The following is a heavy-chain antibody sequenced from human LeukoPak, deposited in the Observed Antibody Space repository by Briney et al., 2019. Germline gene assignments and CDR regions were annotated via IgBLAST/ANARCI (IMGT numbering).Heavy chain of an antibody. CDR1: GFTFSDYY. V-gene: IGHV4-4*07. CDR2: IHTSGST. J-gene: IGHJ6*03. Sequence: GSLRLSCAASGFTFSDYYMSWIRQPAGKGLEWIGRIHTSGSTNYNPSLKSRVTISVDTSKNQFSLKLSSVTAADTAVYYCARVVPPITMVRGVIIFGYYYYYMDVWGKGTTVTVSS. D-gene: IGHD3-10*01. CDR3: ARVVPPITMVRGVIIFGYYYYYMDV.